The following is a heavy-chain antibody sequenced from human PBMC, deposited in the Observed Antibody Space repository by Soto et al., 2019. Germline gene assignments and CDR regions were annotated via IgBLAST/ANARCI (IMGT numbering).Heavy chain of an antibody. D-gene: IGHD2-15*01. V-gene: IGHV4-31*03. CDR2: IYYSGST. CDR1: GGSISSGGYY. J-gene: IGHJ6*03. Sequence: SSETLSLTCTVSGGSISSGGYYWSWIRQHPGKGLEWIGYIYYSGSTYYNPSLKSRVTISVDTSKNQFSLKLSSVTAADTAVYYCARVYCSGGSCYSNYYYYYYMDVWGKGTTVTVSS. CDR3: ARVYCSGGSCYSNYYYYYYMDV.